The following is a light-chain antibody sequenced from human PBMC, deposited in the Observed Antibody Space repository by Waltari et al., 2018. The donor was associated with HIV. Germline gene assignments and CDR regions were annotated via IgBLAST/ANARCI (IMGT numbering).Light chain of an antibody. CDR1: SSDIGLYNF. Sequence: QSALTQPPSASGSPGQSVTISCAGTSSDIGLYNFVSWYQHHPGKAPKLMISEVSRRPAGVPERCSGSKSGNTASLTVSGLQAEDEAAYYCFSYAGNNYLLFGGGTKLTVL. CDR3: FSYAGNNYLL. V-gene: IGLV2-8*01. J-gene: IGLJ2*01. CDR2: EVS.